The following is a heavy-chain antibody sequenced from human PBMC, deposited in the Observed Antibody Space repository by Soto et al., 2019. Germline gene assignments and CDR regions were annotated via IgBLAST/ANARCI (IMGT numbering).Heavy chain of an antibody. CDR2: IYYSGST. J-gene: IGHJ4*02. V-gene: IGHV4-59*08. Sequence: SETLSLTCTVSGGSISSYYWSWIRQPPGKGLEWIGYIYYSGSTSYNPSLKSRVTISVDTSKNQFSLKLNSVTAADTAVYYCARHEGVYDFWSGYLASGLGRFDYWGQGTLVTVSS. CDR1: GGSISSYY. CDR3: ARHEGVYDFWSGYLASGLGRFDY. D-gene: IGHD3-3*01.